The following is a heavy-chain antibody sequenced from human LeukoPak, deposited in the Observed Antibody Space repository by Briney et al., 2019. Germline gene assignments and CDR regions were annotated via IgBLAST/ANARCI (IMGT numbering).Heavy chain of an antibody. CDR1: GFPFTNYA. V-gene: IGHV3-23*01. CDR2: ITGGASTT. Sequence: GGSLRLSCAASGFPFTNYAMTWVRQAPGRGLEWISAITGGASTTYYADSVKGRFTISRDNLKNTVSLQMNSLRAEDTAVYYCAKESITNYGGTFDYWGQGTLVTVSS. CDR3: AKESITNYGGTFDY. J-gene: IGHJ4*02. D-gene: IGHD4-17*01.